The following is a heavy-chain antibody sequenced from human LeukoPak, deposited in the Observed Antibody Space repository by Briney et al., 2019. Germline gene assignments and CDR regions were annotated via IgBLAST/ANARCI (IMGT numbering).Heavy chain of an antibody. CDR1: GFTFSSYE. Sequence: GGSLRLSCAASGFTFSSYEMNWVRQAPGKGLEWVSGINWNGGRKDYADSVKGRFTISRDNDKNSLYLQMNSLRGEDTALYYCARLHYGTFPPDYWGQGTLVTVSS. CDR2: INWNGGRK. V-gene: IGHV3-20*04. D-gene: IGHD3-16*01. J-gene: IGHJ4*02. CDR3: ARLHYGTFPPDY.